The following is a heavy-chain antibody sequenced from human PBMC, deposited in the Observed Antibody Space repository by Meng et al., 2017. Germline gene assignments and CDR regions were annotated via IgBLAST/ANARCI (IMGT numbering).Heavy chain of an antibody. Sequence: GRLREPGPGLGRPWETLSLTCAVSGGSVSSGSYYWSWIRQPPGKGLEWIGYIYYSGSTNYNPSLKSRVTISVDTSKNQFSLKLSSVTAADTAVYYCARAIAVAGITIDYWGQGTLVTVSS. D-gene: IGHD6-19*01. CDR3: ARAIAVAGITIDY. V-gene: IGHV4-61*01. CDR1: GGSVSSGSYY. CDR2: IYYSGST. J-gene: IGHJ4*02.